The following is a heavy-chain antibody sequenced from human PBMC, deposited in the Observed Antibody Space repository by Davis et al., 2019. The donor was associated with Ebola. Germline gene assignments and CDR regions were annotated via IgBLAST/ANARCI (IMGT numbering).Heavy chain of an antibody. CDR2: IWYDGSNK. J-gene: IGHJ6*02. V-gene: IGHV3-33*08. D-gene: IGHD3-10*01. CDR1: GFTFSSYG. Sequence: PAGSLRLSCAASGFTFSSYGIHWVRQAPGKGLEWVAVIWYDGSNKYYADSVKGRFTISRDNSKNTLYLQMNSLRAEDTAVYYCARDLMVGFGELLWAYYYYGMDVWGQGTTVTVSS. CDR3: ARDLMVGFGELLWAYYYYGMDV.